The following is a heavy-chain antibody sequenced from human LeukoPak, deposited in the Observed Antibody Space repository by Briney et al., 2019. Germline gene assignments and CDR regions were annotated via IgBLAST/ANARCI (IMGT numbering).Heavy chain of an antibody. V-gene: IGHV1-18*01. J-gene: IGHJ4*02. CDR1: GYTFTSYG. CDR3: ARDAETYYYDSSGHKVDY. Sequence: GASVKVSCKASGYTFTSYGISWVRQAPGQGLEWMGWISAYNGNTNYAQKLQGRVTMTTDTSTSTAYMELRSLRSDDTAVYYCARDAETYYYDSSGHKVDYWGQGTLVTVSS. CDR2: ISAYNGNT. D-gene: IGHD3-22*01.